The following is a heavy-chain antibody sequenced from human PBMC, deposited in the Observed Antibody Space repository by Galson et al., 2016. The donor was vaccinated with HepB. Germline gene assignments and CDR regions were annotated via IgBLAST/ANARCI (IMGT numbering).Heavy chain of an antibody. CDR1: GFTFSDYA. V-gene: IGHV3-23*01. D-gene: IGHD7-27*01. Sequence: SLRLSCAVSGFTFSDYAMSWVRQAPGQGLEWVSAISSNGATTYHADSVKGRFTISRDNSESTLYLQMNSLRVEDTAVYYCAKAHPSPTATGGFWGQGTLVIVSS. CDR3: AKAHPSPTATGGF. CDR2: ISSNGATT. J-gene: IGHJ4*02.